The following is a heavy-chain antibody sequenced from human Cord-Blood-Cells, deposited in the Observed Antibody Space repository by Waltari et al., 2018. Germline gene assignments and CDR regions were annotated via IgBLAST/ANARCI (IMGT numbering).Heavy chain of an antibody. V-gene: IGHV4-4*02. CDR3: ARRLTRGSYYFDY. CDR2: IYHSGST. J-gene: IGHJ4*02. D-gene: IGHD1-26*01. Sequence: QVQLQESGPGLVKPSGTLSLTCAVSGGSISSSNWWSWVRQPPGKGLEWIGEIYHSGSTNYNPSLKRRVTISVDQSKNQFSLKLSSVTAADTAVYYCARRLTRGSYYFDYWGQGTLVTVSS. CDR1: GGSISSSNW.